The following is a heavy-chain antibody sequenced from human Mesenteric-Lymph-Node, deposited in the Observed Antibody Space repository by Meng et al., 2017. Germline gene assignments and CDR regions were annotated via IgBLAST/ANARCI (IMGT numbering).Heavy chain of an antibody. D-gene: IGHD6-19*01. CDR3: ARVSSGWDYFDY. V-gene: IGHV4-31*03. Sequence: VLSPEPRPGRVKPPQTSPLTRPISGGSGSRGVYYWTWIRQHPGTGLELFGNIYYSGSTFYNPSLKRRVIISIDTSKNQFSLNLRSVTAADTAVYYCARVSSGWDYFDYWGQGTLVTVSS. CDR2: IYYSGST. J-gene: IGHJ4*02. CDR1: GGSGSRGVYY.